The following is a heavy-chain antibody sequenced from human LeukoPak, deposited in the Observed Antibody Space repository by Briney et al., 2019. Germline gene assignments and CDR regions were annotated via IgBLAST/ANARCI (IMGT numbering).Heavy chain of an antibody. Sequence: GGSLRLSCAASGFTFSTYSMNWVRQAPGKGLEWVSYIRSSGTTTYYADSVEGRFTISRDNGKNSLYLQMNSLRVEDTAVYYCARNPGVGSSWYRLHYWGQGTLVTVSS. CDR1: GFTFSTYS. J-gene: IGHJ4*02. CDR2: IRSSGTTT. D-gene: IGHD6-13*01. V-gene: IGHV3-48*01. CDR3: ARNPGVGSSWYRLHY.